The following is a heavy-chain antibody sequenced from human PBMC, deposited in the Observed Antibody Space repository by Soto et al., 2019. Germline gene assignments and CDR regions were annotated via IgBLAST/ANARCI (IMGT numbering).Heavy chain of an antibody. V-gene: IGHV5-51*01. CDR1: GYTFTSYW. CDR3: ARRDYSTEDLEY. J-gene: IGHJ4*02. CDR2: IYPGDSDT. D-gene: IGHD6-13*01. Sequence: GESLKISCEGSGYTFTSYWIAWVRQMPGKGLEWMGIIYPGDSDTRYSPSFQGQVTISADKSISTAYLQWSSLKASDTAVYYCARRDYSTEDLEYWGQGTPVTVSS.